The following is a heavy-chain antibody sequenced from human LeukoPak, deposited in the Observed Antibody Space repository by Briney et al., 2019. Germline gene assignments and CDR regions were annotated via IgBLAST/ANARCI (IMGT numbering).Heavy chain of an antibody. Sequence: SETLSLTCTVSGGSISSYYWSWIRQPPGKGLEWIGEINHSGSTNYNPSLKSRVTISVDTSKNQFSLKLSSVTAADTAVYYCARVPTTYCSGGSCYSAEYFQHWGQGTLVTVSS. CDR3: ARVPTTYCSGGSCYSAEYFQH. D-gene: IGHD2-15*01. V-gene: IGHV4-34*01. CDR2: INHSGST. J-gene: IGHJ1*01. CDR1: GGSISSYY.